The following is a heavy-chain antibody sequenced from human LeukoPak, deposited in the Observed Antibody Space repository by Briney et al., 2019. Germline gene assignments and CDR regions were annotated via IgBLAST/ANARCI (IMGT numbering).Heavy chain of an antibody. J-gene: IGHJ5*02. Sequence: SETLSLTCTVSGGSISSYYWSWIRQPPGKGLELIGYIYYSGSTSHNPSLKSRVTISVDTSETQFSLTLNSVTAADTAVYYCARSRGGYGDYGSWFDPWGQGILVTVSS. V-gene: IGHV4-59*01. CDR3: ARSRGGYGDYGSWFDP. D-gene: IGHD3-16*01. CDR1: GGSISSYY. CDR2: IYYSGST.